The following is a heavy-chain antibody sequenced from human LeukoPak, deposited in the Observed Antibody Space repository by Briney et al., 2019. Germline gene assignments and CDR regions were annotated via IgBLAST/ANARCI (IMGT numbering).Heavy chain of an antibody. V-gene: IGHV1-3*03. D-gene: IGHD6-19*01. CDR1: GYTFTHYA. CDR2: ITTGRGEP. Sequence: ASVKVSCQASGYTFTHYALHGVRPAPAQSLEWMGWITTGRGEPRYSQVFQRRITFTRDTSANTVYMDLSDLRSEDTAVYYCARGGRQWRGGNYFDSWGQGTLVAVSS. J-gene: IGHJ4*02. CDR3: ARGGRQWRGGNYFDS.